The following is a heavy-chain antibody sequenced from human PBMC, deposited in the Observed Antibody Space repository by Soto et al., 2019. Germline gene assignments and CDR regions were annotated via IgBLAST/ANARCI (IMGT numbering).Heavy chain of an antibody. Sequence: TSETLSPTCAVSGGSISSGGYSWSWIRQPPGKGLEWIGYIYYSGSTNYNPSLKSRVTTSVDTSKNQFSLKLSSVTAADTAVYYCARHIPTHCISTSCRQYYYYGMDVWGQGTKVTVSS. CDR3: ARHIPTHCISTSCRQYYYYGMDV. CDR1: GGSISSGGYS. J-gene: IGHJ6*02. V-gene: IGHV4-61*08. D-gene: IGHD2-2*01. CDR2: IYYSGST.